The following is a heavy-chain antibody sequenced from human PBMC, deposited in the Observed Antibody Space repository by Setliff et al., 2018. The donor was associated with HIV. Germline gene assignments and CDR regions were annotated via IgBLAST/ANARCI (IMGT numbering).Heavy chain of an antibody. CDR2: IYISGST. D-gene: IGHD3-10*01. CDR3: AREGYYGSRGWFAP. J-gene: IGHJ5*02. V-gene: IGHV4-61*09. CDR1: GGSINSGGYY. Sequence: PSETLSLTCTVSGGSINSGGYYWNWIRQPAGKGLEWIGHIYISGSTNYNPSLKSRVSISVGTSKNQFSLKLNSVTAADTAVYYCAREGYYGSRGWFAPWGQGTLVTVSS.